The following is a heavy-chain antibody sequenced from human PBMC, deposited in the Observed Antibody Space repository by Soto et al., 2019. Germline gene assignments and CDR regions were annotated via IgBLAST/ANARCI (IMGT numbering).Heavy chain of an antibody. V-gene: IGHV4-59*08. CDR3: ARRYGDNLDY. J-gene: IGHJ4*02. Sequence: SETLSLTCTVSGGSISSYYWSWIRQPPGKGLEWIGYIYYSGSTNYNPSLKSRVTISVDTSKNQFSLKLSSVTAADTAVYYCARRYGDNLDYWGQGNLVTVSS. CDR2: IYYSGST. CDR1: GGSISSYY. D-gene: IGHD2-21*02.